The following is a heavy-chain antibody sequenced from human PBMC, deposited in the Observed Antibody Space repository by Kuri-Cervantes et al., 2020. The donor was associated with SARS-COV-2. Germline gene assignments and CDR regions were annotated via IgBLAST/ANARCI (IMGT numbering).Heavy chain of an antibody. D-gene: IGHD1-1*01. J-gene: IGHJ3*02. CDR3: ARETPNGAFDI. CDR1: GGSFSGYY. CDR2: INHSGST. V-gene: IGHV4-34*01. Sequence: GSLRLSCAVYGGSFSGYYWSWIRQPPGKGLEWIGEINHSGSTNYNPSLKSRVTISVDTSKNQFSLKLSSVTAADTAVYYCARETPNGAFDIWGQGTMVTVSS.